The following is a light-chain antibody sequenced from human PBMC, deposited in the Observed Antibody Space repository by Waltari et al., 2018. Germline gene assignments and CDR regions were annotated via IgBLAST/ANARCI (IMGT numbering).Light chain of an antibody. CDR1: GSNIRAGYD. V-gene: IGLV1-40*01. Sequence: QSVLTQPPSVSGAPGPRVTISSTGGGSNIRAGYDVPWYRQLPGKAPELLIYGVNNRPSGVPDRFFGSLSGTSASLAITGLQAEDEADYYCQSYDTSLSVVFGGGTKLTV. J-gene: IGLJ2*01. CDR3: QSYDTSLSVV. CDR2: GVN.